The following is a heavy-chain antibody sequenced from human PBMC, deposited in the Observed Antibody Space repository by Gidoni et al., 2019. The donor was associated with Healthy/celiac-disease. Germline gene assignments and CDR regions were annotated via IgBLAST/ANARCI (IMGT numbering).Heavy chain of an antibody. CDR3: AKDVYDSSGYSMWGIVD. V-gene: IGHV3-9*01. CDR1: RSHFYFYA. D-gene: IGHD3-22*01. CDR2: ISWNSGSI. J-gene: IGHJ4*02. Sequence: EVQLVESGGGLVQPGTSLRLYCAASRSHFYFYAMHWVRQAPGKGLEWVSGISWNSGSIGYADSVKGRFTISRDNAKNSLYLQMNSLRAEDTALYYCAKDVYDSSGYSMWGIVDWGQGTLVTVSS.